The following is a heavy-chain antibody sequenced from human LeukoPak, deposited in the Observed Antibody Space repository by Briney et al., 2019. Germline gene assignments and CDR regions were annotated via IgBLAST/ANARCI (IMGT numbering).Heavy chain of an antibody. CDR1: GFTFSSYA. Sequence: GGSLRLSCAASGFTFSSYAMHWVRQAPGKGLEWVAVISYDGSNKYYADSVKGRFTISRDNSKNTLYLQMNSQRAEDTAVYYCARDFYDSSGYYLDYWGQGTLVTVSS. V-gene: IGHV3-30-3*01. CDR2: ISYDGSNK. D-gene: IGHD3-22*01. CDR3: ARDFYDSSGYYLDY. J-gene: IGHJ4*02.